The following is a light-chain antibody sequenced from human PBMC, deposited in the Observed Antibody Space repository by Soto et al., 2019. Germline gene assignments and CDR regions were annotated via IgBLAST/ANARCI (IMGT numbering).Light chain of an antibody. V-gene: IGKV3-11*01. J-gene: IGKJ3*01. CDR3: QQRSNWPPV. CDR1: QSVSSY. CDR2: DAS. Sequence: EIVLTQSPATLSLSPGERATLSCRASQSVSSYLAWYQQKPGQAPRLLIYDASNRATGIPARFSGSGSGTDFPLTIRSLEPEDFAVYYCQQRSNWPPVFGPGTKVDIK.